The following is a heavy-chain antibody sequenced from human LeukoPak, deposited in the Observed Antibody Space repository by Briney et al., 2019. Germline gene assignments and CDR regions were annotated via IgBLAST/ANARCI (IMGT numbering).Heavy chain of an antibody. D-gene: IGHD3-16*02. CDR2: IYHSGST. J-gene: IGHJ4*02. Sequence: SETLSLTCTVSGYSISSGYYWGWIRQPPGKGLEWIGSIYHSGSTYYNPSLKSRVTISVDTSKNQFSLKLSSVTAADTAVYYCARRGDYVWGSYRSGYYFDYWGQGTLVTVSS. CDR1: GYSISSGYY. CDR3: ARRGDYVWGSYRSGYYFDY. V-gene: IGHV4-38-2*02.